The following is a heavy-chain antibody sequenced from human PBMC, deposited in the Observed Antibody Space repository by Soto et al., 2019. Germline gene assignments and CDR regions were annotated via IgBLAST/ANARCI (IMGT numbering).Heavy chain of an antibody. CDR3: ARSLSTIGARLDY. Sequence: ASVMVSCKASGYIFTDYYLHWVRQAPGQGLEYMGWINPNTGGTKYTQKFQGRVTMTGGTLLLNWLTSDDTAVYFCARSLSTIGARLDYWGQGTLVTVSS. J-gene: IGHJ4*01. CDR2: INPNTGGT. CDR1: GYIFTDYY. V-gene: IGHV1-2*02. D-gene: IGHD5-12*01.